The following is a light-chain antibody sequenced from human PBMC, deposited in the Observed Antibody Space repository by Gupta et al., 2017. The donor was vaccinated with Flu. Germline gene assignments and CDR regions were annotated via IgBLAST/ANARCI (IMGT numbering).Light chain of an antibody. V-gene: IGKV1-39*01. CDR2: STP. CDR3: QQTDTYPFT. J-gene: IGKJ3*01. CDR1: HNINIS. Sequence: DIQMTQSPSSLSAFVGDRVTLTCRASHNINISLNWYQQKPREAPNLLIYSTPTLRDGVPSRFSGSGSGTDFTLTIDSLHPEDFVTYWCQQTDTYPFTFGHGSKVNF.